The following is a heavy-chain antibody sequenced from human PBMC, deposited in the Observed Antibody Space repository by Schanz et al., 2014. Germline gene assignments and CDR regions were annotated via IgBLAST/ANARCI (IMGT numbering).Heavy chain of an antibody. CDR1: GGSIRSGTYY. V-gene: IGHV4-61*02. CDR2: VFPNGIT. J-gene: IGHJ2*01. Sequence: QVQLQESGPGLVKPSQTLSLTCTVSGGSIRSGTYYWSWIRQPAGKALEWVGRVFPNGITNYNPSPKTRVPISLDPSKNQFSRTLTSLTAADTAVYYCARDTTWRLDLWGRGTLVTVSS. CDR3: ARDTTWRLDL. D-gene: IGHD1-1*01.